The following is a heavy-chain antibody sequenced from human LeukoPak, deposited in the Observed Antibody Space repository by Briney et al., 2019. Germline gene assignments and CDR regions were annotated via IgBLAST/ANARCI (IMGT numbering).Heavy chain of an antibody. V-gene: IGHV4-59*01. Sequence: SETLSLTCTVSGGSISSYYWSWIRQPPGKGLEWIGNIYDRGSTKYNPSLKSRVTISVDTSKNQFSLRLSSVTAADTAVYYCARGRTFDNWGQGTLVTVSP. CDR1: GGSISSYY. J-gene: IGHJ4*02. CDR3: ARGRTFDN. CDR2: IYDRGST.